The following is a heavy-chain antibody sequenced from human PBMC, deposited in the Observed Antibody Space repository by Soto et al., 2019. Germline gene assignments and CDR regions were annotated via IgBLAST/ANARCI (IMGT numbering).Heavy chain of an antibody. CDR1: GFTFSSYV. D-gene: IGHD3-16*02. J-gene: IGHJ6*02. CDR3: AKESFYYYYYGMDV. V-gene: IGHV3-30*18. CDR2: ISYDGSNK. Sequence: GGSLRLSCAASGFTFSSYVMHWVGQAPGKGLEWVAVISYDGSNKYYADSVKGRFTISRDNSKNTRYLQMNSLRAEDTAVYYCAKESFYYYYYGMDVWGQGTTVTVSS.